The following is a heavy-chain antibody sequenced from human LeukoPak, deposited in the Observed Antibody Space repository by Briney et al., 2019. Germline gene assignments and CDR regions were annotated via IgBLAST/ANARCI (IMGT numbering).Heavy chain of an antibody. CDR3: ARPSVRTIYDSSGYYPRG. CDR1: GYSFTSYW. CDR2: IYPGDSDT. V-gene: IGHV5-51*01. J-gene: IGHJ4*02. Sequence: GESLKISCKGYGYSFTSYWIGWVRQMPGKGLEWMGIIYPGDSDTRYSPSFQGQVTISADKSISTAYLQWSSLKASDTAMYYCARPSVRTIYDSSGYYPRGWGQGPLVTVSS. D-gene: IGHD3-22*01.